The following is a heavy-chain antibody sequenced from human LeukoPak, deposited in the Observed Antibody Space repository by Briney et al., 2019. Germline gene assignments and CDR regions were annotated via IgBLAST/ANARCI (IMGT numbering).Heavy chain of an antibody. CDR2: IHYSGNT. D-gene: IGHD4-17*01. Sequence: PSETLSLTCTVSGGSVSSSTYYWGWIRQPPGKGLEWIGNIHYSGNTFYNPSLKGRVTISVDASKNQFSLRLTSVTAADTAFYYCARGRGDYVADYWGQGTLVTVSS. CDR3: ARGRGDYVADY. V-gene: IGHV4-39*01. J-gene: IGHJ4*02. CDR1: GGSVSSSTYY.